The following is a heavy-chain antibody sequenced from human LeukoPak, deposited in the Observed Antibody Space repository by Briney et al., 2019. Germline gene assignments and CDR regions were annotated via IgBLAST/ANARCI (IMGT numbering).Heavy chain of an antibody. D-gene: IGHD2-15*01. CDR1: GDSVTSSY. CDR2: VSTDGTT. J-gene: IGHJ4*02. V-gene: IGHV4-4*08. Sequence: SETLSLTCSVSGDSVTSSYWNWIRQPPGKGLEWIGYVSTDGTTKYSPSLRSRLIMSVDTAKNDISLILMSVTAADTAIYYCARLDCVLEGCYNHWGRGILVTVAS. CDR3: ARLDCVLEGCYNH.